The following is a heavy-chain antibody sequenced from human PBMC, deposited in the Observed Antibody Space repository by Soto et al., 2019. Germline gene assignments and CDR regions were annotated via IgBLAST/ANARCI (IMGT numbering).Heavy chain of an antibody. J-gene: IGHJ5*02. CDR2: ISSSSSTI. CDR1: GFTFSSYS. V-gene: IGHV3-48*02. D-gene: IGHD6-19*01. Sequence: LRLSCAASGFTFSSYSMNWVRQAPGKGLEWVSYISSSSSTIYYADSVKGRFTISRDNAKNSLYLQMNSLRDEDTAVYYCAREAYSSGLNWFDPWGQGTLVTVSS. CDR3: AREAYSSGLNWFDP.